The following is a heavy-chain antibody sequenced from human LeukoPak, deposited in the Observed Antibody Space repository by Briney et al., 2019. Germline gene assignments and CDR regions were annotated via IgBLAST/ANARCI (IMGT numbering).Heavy chain of an antibody. CDR2: IYYSGST. Sequence: SETLSLTCTVSGGSISSGGYYWSWIRQHPGKGLEWIGYIYYSGSTYYNPSLKSRVTISVDTSKNQFSLKLSSVTAADTAVYYCARVGPGWYFDLWGRGTLVTVSS. J-gene: IGHJ2*01. CDR1: GGSISSGGYY. V-gene: IGHV4-31*03. CDR3: ARVGPGWYFDL.